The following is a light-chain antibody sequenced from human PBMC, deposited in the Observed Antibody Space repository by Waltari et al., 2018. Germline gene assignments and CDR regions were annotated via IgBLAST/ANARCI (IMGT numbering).Light chain of an antibody. CDR2: AAS. J-gene: IGKJ1*01. V-gene: IGKV3-20*01. CDR1: QSIGRY. CDR3: QNHERLPAT. Sequence: EVVLTQSPGTLSLSPGERANLSCRASQSIGRYLVWYQQRPGQAPRLLIYAASTRATGIPDRFSGSVSGTDFTLTISRLEPEDFAVYYCQNHERLPATFGQGTKVEIK.